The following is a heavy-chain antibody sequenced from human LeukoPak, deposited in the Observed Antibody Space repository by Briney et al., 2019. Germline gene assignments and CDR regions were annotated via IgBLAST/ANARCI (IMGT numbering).Heavy chain of an antibody. CDR3: ARNENSGWGYFDY. Sequence: GGSLRLSCAASGFTFSSYAMSWVRQAPGKGLEWVSAVSGSGGSTYYADSVKGRFTISRDNSKDTLYLQMNSLRAEDTAVYYCARNENSGWGYFDYWGQGTLVTVSS. D-gene: IGHD5-12*01. CDR1: GFTFSSYA. J-gene: IGHJ4*02. V-gene: IGHV3-23*01. CDR2: VSGSGGST.